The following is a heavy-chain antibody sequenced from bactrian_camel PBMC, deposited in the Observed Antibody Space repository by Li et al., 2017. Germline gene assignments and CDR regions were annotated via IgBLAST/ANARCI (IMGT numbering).Heavy chain of an antibody. CDR2: LGSDGST. D-gene: IGHD4*01. J-gene: IGHJ4*01. CDR1: GYTYASYC. V-gene: IGHV3S55*01. Sequence: HVQLVESGGGSVQAGGSLRLSCERSGYTYASYCMGWFRQAPGKDREFVSALGSDGSTKYARAVKGRFTISKDNAKNTLYLQMNSLKPEDTAMYYCAADSPTCNYYSDYYKVGQGTQVTVS.